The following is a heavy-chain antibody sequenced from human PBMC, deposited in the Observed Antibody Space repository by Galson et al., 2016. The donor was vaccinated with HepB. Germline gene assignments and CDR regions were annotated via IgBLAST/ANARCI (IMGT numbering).Heavy chain of an antibody. D-gene: IGHD5-12*01. CDR2: ISSNGGST. CDR1: GFTFSSYA. V-gene: IGHV3-64D*09. CDR3: VSGIVATIFDY. Sequence: SLRLSCAASGFTFSSYAMHWVRQAPGKGLEYVSAISSNGGSTYYADSVKGRFTISRDTSKNTLYLQMSSLRAEDTAVYYCVSGIVATIFDYWGQGALVTVSS. J-gene: IGHJ4*02.